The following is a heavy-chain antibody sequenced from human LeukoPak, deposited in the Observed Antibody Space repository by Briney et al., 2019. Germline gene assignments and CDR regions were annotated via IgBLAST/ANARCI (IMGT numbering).Heavy chain of an antibody. CDR2: MNWNGGST. V-gene: IGHV3-20*04. Sequence: GGSLRLSCAASGFTFDDYGMSWVRQAPGKGLEWVSGMNWNGGSTGYADSGKGRFTISRDNAKNSLYLQMNSLRAEDTALYYCARASSGWYPFDYWGQGTPVTVSS. CDR1: GFTFDDYG. CDR3: ARASSGWYPFDY. D-gene: IGHD6-19*01. J-gene: IGHJ4*02.